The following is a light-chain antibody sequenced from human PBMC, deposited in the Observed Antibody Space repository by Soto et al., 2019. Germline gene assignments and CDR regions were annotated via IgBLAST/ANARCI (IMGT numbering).Light chain of an antibody. J-gene: IGLJ1*01. Sequence: QSVLTQPPSASGSPGQSVTISCTGTSSDVGGYNYVSWYQQHPGKAPKLMIYEVSKRPSGVPDRFSGSKSGNTASLTVSGLQAEDEADYYCSSYAGSNHFVFGTGTKVAAL. CDR2: EVS. V-gene: IGLV2-8*01. CDR3: SSYAGSNHFV. CDR1: SSDVGGYNY.